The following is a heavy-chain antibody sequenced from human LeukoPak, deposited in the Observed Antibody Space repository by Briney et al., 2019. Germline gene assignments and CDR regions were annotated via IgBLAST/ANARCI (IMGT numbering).Heavy chain of an antibody. CDR3: ARDPTGSSSWDEY. CDR2: ISSSSSYI. J-gene: IGHJ4*02. D-gene: IGHD6-13*01. CDR1: GFTFSSYS. V-gene: IGHV3-21*01. Sequence: PGGSLRLSCAASGFTFSSYSMNWVRQAPGKGLEWVSSISSSSSYIYYADSVKGRFTISRDNAKNSLYLQMNSLRAEDTAVYYCARDPTGSSSWDEYWGQGTLVTVSS.